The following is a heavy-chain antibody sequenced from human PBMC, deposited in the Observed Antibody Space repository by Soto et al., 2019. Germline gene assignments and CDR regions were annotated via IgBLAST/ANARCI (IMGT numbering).Heavy chain of an antibody. V-gene: IGHV5-51*01. CDR1: GYSFTSYW. CDR3: ARERGYSGYDASSARFDP. D-gene: IGHD5-12*01. Sequence: GESLKISCKGSGYSFTSYWIGWVRQMPGKDLEWMGIIYPGDSDTRYSPSFQGQVTISADKSISTAYLQWSSLKASDTAMYYCARERGYSGYDASSARFDPWGQGTLVTVSS. CDR2: IYPGDSDT. J-gene: IGHJ5*02.